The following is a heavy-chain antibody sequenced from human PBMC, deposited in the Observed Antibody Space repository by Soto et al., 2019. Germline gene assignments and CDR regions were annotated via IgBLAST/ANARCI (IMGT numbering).Heavy chain of an antibody. Sequence: PGGSLILSCAASGFTFSDYSMHWVRQAPGKGLEWVAVVSHDGRNTHYADSVKGRFTISRDSSKNTVSLEMTSLRAEDTAVYYCAKGGRQWLVTSDFNYWGQGALVTVSS. V-gene: IGHV3-30*18. CDR3: AKGGRQWLVTSDFNY. D-gene: IGHD6-19*01. CDR1: GFTFSDYS. CDR2: VSHDGRNT. J-gene: IGHJ4*02.